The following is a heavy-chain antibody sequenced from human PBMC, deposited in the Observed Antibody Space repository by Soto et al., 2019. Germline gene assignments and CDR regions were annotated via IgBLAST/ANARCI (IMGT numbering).Heavy chain of an antibody. CDR1: GASLSDNY. D-gene: IGHD3-10*01. CDR3: GRGSGEFDE. Sequence: SENLSLTSAVYGASLSDNYCNWLRQPPGKGLEWIGEINHSGNTNYNQSLGSRVKISIDTSKNKLYMKLRSVSAAETAVYYCGRGSGEFDEWGQGTPVT. CDR2: INHSGNT. V-gene: IGHV4-34*01. J-gene: IGHJ5*02.